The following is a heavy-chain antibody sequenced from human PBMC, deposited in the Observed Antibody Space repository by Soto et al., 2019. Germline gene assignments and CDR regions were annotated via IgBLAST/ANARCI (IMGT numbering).Heavy chain of an antibody. CDR3: ARDRYFYDSRGYYRTLDS. V-gene: IGHV4-59*01. CDR1: GGSFSNDY. D-gene: IGHD3-22*01. Sequence: SETLSLTCSISGGSFSNDYWTWIRQSPGKGLEWIGYIFHSGITDYNPSVKSRVTISIVTSRNLFSLTLTSVTAADTAVYYCARDRYFYDSRGYYRTLDSWGQGTLVTVSS. J-gene: IGHJ5*01. CDR2: IFHSGIT.